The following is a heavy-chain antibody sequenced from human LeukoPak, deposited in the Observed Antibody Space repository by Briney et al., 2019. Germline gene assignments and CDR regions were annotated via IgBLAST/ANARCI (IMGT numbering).Heavy chain of an antibody. CDR2: INHSGST. Sequence: SETLSLTCAVYGGSFSGYYWSWIRQPPGKGLEWIGEINHSGSTNYNPSLKSRVTISVDTSKNQFSLKLSSVTAADTAVYYCAREPGRDILTGYYNGYYFDYWGQGTLVTVSS. CDR3: AREPGRDILTGYYNGYYFDY. D-gene: IGHD3-9*01. CDR1: GGSFSGYY. V-gene: IGHV4-34*01. J-gene: IGHJ4*02.